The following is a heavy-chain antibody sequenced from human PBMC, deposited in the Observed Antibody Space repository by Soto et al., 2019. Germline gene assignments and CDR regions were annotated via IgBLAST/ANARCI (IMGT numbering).Heavy chain of an antibody. V-gene: IGHV1-69*13. D-gene: IGHD2-2*01. CDR1: GRTFSSYA. CDR2: IIPIFCTA. J-gene: IGHJ6*02. Sequence: ASVKVSCKAPGRTFSSYAISWVRQAPGQGLEWVGGIIPIFCTANYAHKFQGRGTITADESTSTSYMELSSLSSEHTAVHYCAKENLGYCSSTSCAGRNYYYGMEVWGQETTVTVAS. CDR3: AKENLGYCSSTSCAGRNYYYGMEV.